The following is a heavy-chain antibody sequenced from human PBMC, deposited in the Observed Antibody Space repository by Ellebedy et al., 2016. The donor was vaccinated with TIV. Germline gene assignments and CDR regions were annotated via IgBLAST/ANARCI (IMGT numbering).Heavy chain of an antibody. D-gene: IGHD3-9*01. J-gene: IGHJ4*02. CDR3: ARDGGYYDILTGYFDY. Sequence: SETLSLXCAVYGGSFSGYYWSWIRQPPGKGLEWIGEINHSGSTNYNPSLKSRVTISVDTSKNQFSLKLSSVTAADTAVYYCARDGGYYDILTGYFDYWGQGTLVTVSS. CDR1: GGSFSGYY. V-gene: IGHV4-34*01. CDR2: INHSGST.